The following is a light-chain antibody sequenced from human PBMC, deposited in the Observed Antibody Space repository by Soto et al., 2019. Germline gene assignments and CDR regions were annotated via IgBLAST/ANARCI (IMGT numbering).Light chain of an antibody. Sequence: QSALTQPASVSGSPGQSITLSCTGTSGDVGGHNAVSWYQQHPGKAPKLLIYDVYNRPSGASNRFSGSKSGNTASLTISRLQAEDEADYYCSSYERSGAYVFGTGTKLTVL. CDR3: SSYERSGAYV. V-gene: IGLV2-14*03. CDR1: SGDVGGHNA. J-gene: IGLJ1*01. CDR2: DVY.